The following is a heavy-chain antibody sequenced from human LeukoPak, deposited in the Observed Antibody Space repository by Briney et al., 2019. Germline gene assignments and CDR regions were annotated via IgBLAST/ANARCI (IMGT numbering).Heavy chain of an antibody. D-gene: IGHD5-18*01. Sequence: ASVKVSCKASGGTFSSYAISWVRQAPGQGLESMGRIIPIFGTANYAQKFQGRVTITTDESTSTAYMELSSLRSEDTAVYYCARGVQLDYYYYYMDVWGKGTTVTVSS. CDR3: ARGVQLDYYYYYMDV. CDR1: GGTFSSYA. V-gene: IGHV1-69*05. J-gene: IGHJ6*03. CDR2: IIPIFGTA.